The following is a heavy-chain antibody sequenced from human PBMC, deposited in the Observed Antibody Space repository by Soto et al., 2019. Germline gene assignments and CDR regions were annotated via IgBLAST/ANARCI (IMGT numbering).Heavy chain of an antibody. D-gene: IGHD4-17*01. J-gene: IGHJ4*02. CDR1: GGSISSSSYY. CDR3: ARSGSYGDYVGL. CDR2: IYYSGST. V-gene: IGHV4-39*01. Sequence: SETLSLTCTVSGGSISSSSYYWGWIRQPPGKGLEWIGSIYYSGSTYYNPSLKGRVTTSVDTSKKQFSLKLSSVTAADTAVYYCARSGSYGDYVGLWGQGTLVTVSS.